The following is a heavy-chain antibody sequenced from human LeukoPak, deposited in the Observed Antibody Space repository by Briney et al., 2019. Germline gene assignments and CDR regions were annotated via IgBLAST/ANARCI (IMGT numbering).Heavy chain of an antibody. D-gene: IGHD3-3*01. CDR1: GLTVSSTY. Sequence: GGSLRLSCAASGLTVSSTYMSWVRQTPGKGLEWVSVIYSGGGTYYAASFKGRFTISIDNSKNTLYLQMNSLRAEDTAVYYCARDLLEWYFDYWGQGTLVTVSS. V-gene: IGHV3-66*01. CDR3: ARDLLEWYFDY. CDR2: IYSGGGT. J-gene: IGHJ4*02.